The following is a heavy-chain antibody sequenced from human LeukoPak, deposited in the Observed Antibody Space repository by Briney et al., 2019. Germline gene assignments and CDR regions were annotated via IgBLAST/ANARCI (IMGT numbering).Heavy chain of an antibody. CDR1: GFIFNNYA. Sequence: SGGSLRLSCAASGFIFNNYAMSWVRQAPGKGLEWVSATSGSGGSTYYADSVKGRFTISRDNPRNTLDLQMNSLRVEDTAVYYCARGSSSWYADWGQGTRVTVSS. CDR3: ARGSSSWYAD. CDR2: TSGSGGST. D-gene: IGHD6-13*01. V-gene: IGHV3-23*01. J-gene: IGHJ4*02.